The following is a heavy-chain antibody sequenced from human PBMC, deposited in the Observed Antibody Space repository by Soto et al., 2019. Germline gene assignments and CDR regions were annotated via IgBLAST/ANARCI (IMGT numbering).Heavy chain of an antibody. V-gene: IGHV3-9*01. CDR3: AKGYSYGVLEPLGY. CDR2: ISWNSGII. CDR1: GFTFDDYA. Sequence: GGSLRLSCAASGFTFDDYAMHWVRQAPGKGLEWVSGISWNSGIIDYADSVKGRFTISRDNAKNSLYLQMNSLRAEDTALYFCAKGYSYGVLEPLGYWGQGTLVTVSS. D-gene: IGHD5-18*01. J-gene: IGHJ4*02.